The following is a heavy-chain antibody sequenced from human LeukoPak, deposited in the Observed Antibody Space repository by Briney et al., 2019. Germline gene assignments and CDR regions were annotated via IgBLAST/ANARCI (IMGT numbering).Heavy chain of an antibody. Sequence: ASVKVSCKTSGFTFTGHYMHWLRQAPGQGLEWMGWINANTGVTHYAVKFQGRVTITRDTSISTVYMDLSSLQSDDTAVYYCARDHDWGPDYWGQGTLVLVSS. CDR1: GFTFTGHY. J-gene: IGHJ4*02. CDR3: ARDHDWGPDY. V-gene: IGHV1-2*02. D-gene: IGHD3-9*01. CDR2: INANTGVT.